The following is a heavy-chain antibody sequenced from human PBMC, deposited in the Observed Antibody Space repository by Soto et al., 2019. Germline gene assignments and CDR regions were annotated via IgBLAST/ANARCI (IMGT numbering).Heavy chain of an antibody. Sequence: QVQLVQSGAEVQKPGSSVKVSCKASGGTFSSYAISWVRQAPGQGLEWMGGIIPIFGTANYAQKFQGRVTITADESTSTAYMELSSLRSEDTAVYYCARVNYDFWSGYSAPFDYWGQGTLVTVSS. CDR1: GGTFSSYA. D-gene: IGHD3-3*01. J-gene: IGHJ4*02. CDR2: IIPIFGTA. CDR3: ARVNYDFWSGYSAPFDY. V-gene: IGHV1-69*01.